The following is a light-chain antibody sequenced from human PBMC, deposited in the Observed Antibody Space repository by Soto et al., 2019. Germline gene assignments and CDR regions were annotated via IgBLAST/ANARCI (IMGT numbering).Light chain of an antibody. J-gene: IGKJ4*01. V-gene: IGKV3-11*01. Sequence: EIVLTQSPATLSLSPGEIATLSCRASQSISSYLAWYQQHPGQAPRLLIYDASSRATGIPARFSGSGSGTDFTLTISSLEPEDFAVYYCQQRSNWLTLGGGTKVEIK. CDR3: QQRSNWLT. CDR1: QSISSY. CDR2: DAS.